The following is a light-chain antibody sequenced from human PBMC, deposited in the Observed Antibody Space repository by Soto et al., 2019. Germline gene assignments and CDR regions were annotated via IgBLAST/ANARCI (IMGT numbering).Light chain of an antibody. CDR1: QGISSY. CDR2: AAS. J-gene: IGKJ1*01. V-gene: IGKV1-9*01. CDR3: QQYSSYRWT. Sequence: IQLTQSPSSLSASVGDRVTITCRASQGISSYLAWYQQKPGKAPKLLIYAASTLQSGVPYRFSGSGSGTDFTLTISSLQPEDFATYYCQQYSSYRWTFGQGTKVDIK.